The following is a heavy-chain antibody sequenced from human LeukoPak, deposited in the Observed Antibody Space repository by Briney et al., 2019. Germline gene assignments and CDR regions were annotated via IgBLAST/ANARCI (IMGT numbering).Heavy chain of an antibody. CDR1: GFTFGGYG. V-gene: IGHV3-30*02. D-gene: IGHD6-13*01. CDR2: IRTDGGEK. J-gene: IGHJ4*02. CDR3: ARIGYSTSWANFDY. Sequence: GGSLRLSCAGSGFTFGGYGMHWVRQAPGKGLEWVASIRTDGGEKYHADSVQGRFSISRDNSNNTLYLQMDSLRAEDTALYYCARIGYSTSWANFDYWGQGTLVTVSS.